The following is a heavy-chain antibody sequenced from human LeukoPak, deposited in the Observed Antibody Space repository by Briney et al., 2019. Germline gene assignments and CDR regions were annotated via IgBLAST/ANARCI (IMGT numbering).Heavy chain of an antibody. D-gene: IGHD6-13*01. CDR1: GGSFSGYY. CDR2: INHSGST. Sequence: SETLSLTCAVYGGSFSGYYWSWIRQPPGKGLEWIGEINHSGSTNYNPSLKSRVTISVDTSKNQFSLKLSSVTAADTAVYYCARAYSSSWCDAFDIWGQGTMVTVSS. J-gene: IGHJ3*02. V-gene: IGHV4-34*01. CDR3: ARAYSSSWCDAFDI.